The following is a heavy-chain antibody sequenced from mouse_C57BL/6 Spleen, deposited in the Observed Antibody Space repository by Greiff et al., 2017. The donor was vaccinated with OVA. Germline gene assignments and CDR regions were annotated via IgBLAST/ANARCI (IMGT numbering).Heavy chain of an antibody. CDR3: ARNYGYADEGRYYAMDY. D-gene: IGHD2-2*01. CDR2: INPGSGGT. Sequence: QVQLKESGAELVRPGTSVKVSCKASGYAFTNYLIEWVKQRPGPGLEWIGVINPGSGGTNYNEKFKGKATLTADKSSSTAYMQLSSLTSEDSAVYFCARNYGYADEGRYYAMDYWGQGTSVTVSS. J-gene: IGHJ4*01. CDR1: GYAFTNYL. V-gene: IGHV1-54*01.